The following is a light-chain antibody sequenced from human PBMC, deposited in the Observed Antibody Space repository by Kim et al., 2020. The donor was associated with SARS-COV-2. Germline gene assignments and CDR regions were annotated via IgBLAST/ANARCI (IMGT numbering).Light chain of an antibody. CDR2: DAS. Sequence: DVQMTQSPSTVSASVGDRITITCRASQSVGRWLAWYQQRPGTAPKLLIFDASTLETGVPSRFSGSGSGTEFTLTISSLQPDDFATFHCQQYSTYPLTFGGGTKLEI. CDR1: QSVGRW. J-gene: IGKJ4*01. V-gene: IGKV1-5*01. CDR3: QQYSTYPLT.